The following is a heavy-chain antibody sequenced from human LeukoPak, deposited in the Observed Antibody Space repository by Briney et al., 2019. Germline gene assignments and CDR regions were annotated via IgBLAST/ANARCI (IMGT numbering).Heavy chain of an antibody. V-gene: IGHV3-7*01. J-gene: IGHJ3*02. Sequence: GGSLRLSCAASGFTFSSYWMSWVRQAPGKGLEWVANIKQDGSEKYYVDSVKGRFTISRDNAKNSLYLQMNSLRAEDTAVYYCARDRTRYSGSYGGAFDIWDQGTMVTVSS. CDR2: IKQDGSEK. CDR3: ARDRTRYSGSYGGAFDI. D-gene: IGHD1-26*01. CDR1: GFTFSSYW.